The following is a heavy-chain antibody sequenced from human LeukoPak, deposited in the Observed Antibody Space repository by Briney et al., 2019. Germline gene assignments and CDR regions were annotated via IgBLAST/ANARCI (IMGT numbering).Heavy chain of an antibody. CDR1: GFTFSSYW. CDR2: IKQDGGEK. Sequence: GGSLRLSCAASGFTFSSYWMTWVRQAPGKGLEWVANIKQDGGEKYYVDSVKGRFTISRDNAKNSLFLQMNSLRVEDTAVYYCASLKGVDVWGQGTTVTVSS. V-gene: IGHV3-7*01. J-gene: IGHJ6*02. CDR3: ASLKGVDV.